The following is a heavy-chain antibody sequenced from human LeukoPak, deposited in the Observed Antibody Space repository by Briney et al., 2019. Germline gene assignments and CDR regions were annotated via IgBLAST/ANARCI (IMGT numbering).Heavy chain of an antibody. CDR1: GFTFSDYY. J-gene: IGHJ4*02. D-gene: IGHD5-12*01. CDR2: ISSSSSYT. Sequence: GSLRLSCAASGFTFSDYYMGWIRQAPGKGLEWVSYISSSSSYTNYADSVKGRFTISRDNAKNSLYLQMNSLRAEDTAVYYCARAIEATRRSAGTCNYFDYWGQGTLVTVSS. CDR3: ARAIEATRRSAGTCNYFDY. V-gene: IGHV3-11*06.